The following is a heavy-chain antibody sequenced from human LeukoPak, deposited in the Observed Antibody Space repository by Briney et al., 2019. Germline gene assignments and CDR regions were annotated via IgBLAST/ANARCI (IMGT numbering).Heavy chain of an antibody. Sequence: SVKVSCKASGCTFSSYAISWVRQPPGQELEWMGRIIPIFGTANYAQKFQGRVTITTDESTSTAYMELSSLRSEDTAVYYCAEAGRTFDFQHWGQGTLVTVSS. CDR3: AEAGRTFDFQH. CDR2: IIPIFGTA. J-gene: IGHJ1*01. V-gene: IGHV1-69*05. D-gene: IGHD3-16*01. CDR1: GCTFSSYA.